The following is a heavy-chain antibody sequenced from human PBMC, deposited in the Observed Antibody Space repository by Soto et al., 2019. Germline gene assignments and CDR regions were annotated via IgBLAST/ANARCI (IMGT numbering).Heavy chain of an antibody. Sequence: ASVKVSCKASGYTFTSYYMHWVRQAPGQGLEWKGIINPSGGSTSYAQKFQGRVTMTRDTSTSTVYMELSSLRSEDTAVYYCARGDCSGGSCFPGLAFQHWGQGTLVTVSS. CDR2: INPSGGST. CDR3: ARGDCSGGSCFPGLAFQH. D-gene: IGHD2-15*01. V-gene: IGHV1-46*03. J-gene: IGHJ1*01. CDR1: GYTFTSYY.